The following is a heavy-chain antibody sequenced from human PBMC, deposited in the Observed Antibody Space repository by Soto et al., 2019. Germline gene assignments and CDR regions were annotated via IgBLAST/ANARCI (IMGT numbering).Heavy chain of an antibody. J-gene: IGHJ4*02. CDR3: AEGPCCEYCSGGDDY. V-gene: IGHV3-23*01. CDR1: GFTFSSYA. D-gene: IGHD2-15*01. Sequence: PGGSLRLSCAASGFTFSSYAMSWVRQAPGKGLEWVSAISGSGGSTYYADSVKGRFTMSIDNSKTSLYLQMNSVRADDTAVYYCAEGPCCEYCSGGDDYWGQGPLVAVSS. CDR2: ISGSGGST.